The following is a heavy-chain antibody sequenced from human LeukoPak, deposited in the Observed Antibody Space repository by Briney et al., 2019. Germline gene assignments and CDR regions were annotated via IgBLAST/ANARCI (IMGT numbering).Heavy chain of an antibody. CDR2: INPNSGDT. CDR1: EYTFTGYY. D-gene: IGHD2-8*01. Sequence: ASVKVSCKASEYTFTGYYMHWVRQAPGQGLEWMGWINPNSGDTKYAQEFQGRVTMTRDTSISTAYMEVSRLRSDDTAVYYCARLVYAPPPQPEYNWFDPWGQGTLVTVSS. CDR3: ARLVYAPPPQPEYNWFDP. J-gene: IGHJ5*02. V-gene: IGHV1-2*02.